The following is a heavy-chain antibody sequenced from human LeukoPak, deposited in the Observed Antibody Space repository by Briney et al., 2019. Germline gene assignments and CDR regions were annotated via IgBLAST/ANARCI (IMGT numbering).Heavy chain of an antibody. CDR2: IYYSGST. J-gene: IGHJ5*02. V-gene: IGHV4-39*07. CDR3: ARDGPYSSSWDNWFDP. CDR1: GGFISSSSYY. D-gene: IGHD6-13*01. Sequence: SETLSLTCTVSGGFISSSSYYWGWIRQPPGKGLEWIGSIYYSGSTYYNPSLKSRVTISVDTSKNQFSLKLSSVTAADTAVYYCARDGPYSSSWDNWFDPWGQGTLVTVSS.